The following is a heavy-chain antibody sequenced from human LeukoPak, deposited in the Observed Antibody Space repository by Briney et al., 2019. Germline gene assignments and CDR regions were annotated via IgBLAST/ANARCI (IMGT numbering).Heavy chain of an antibody. CDR3: ARDAYSYASET. CDR1: GFTFSSYW. J-gene: IGHJ5*02. V-gene: IGHV3-7*01. Sequence: GGSLRLSCAPAGFTFSSYWMTWVRQAPGRGLEWVANLNPDGRDKYYVDSVKGRFSISRDNAKNSRYLQMSSLRAEHTAVYYCARDAYSYASETWGQGTLVSVSS. D-gene: IGHD5-18*01. CDR2: LNPDGRDK.